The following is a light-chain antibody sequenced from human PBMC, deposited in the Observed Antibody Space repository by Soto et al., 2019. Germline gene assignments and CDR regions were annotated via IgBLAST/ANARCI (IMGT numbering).Light chain of an antibody. Sequence: QPVLTQSPSASASLGASVKLTCTLSSGHSRYAIAWHQLQPEKGPRHLMKLSSDGSYWRGDGIPDRFSGSSSGAERYLIISNLQSEDEGDYYCQTWGTGIHVVFGGGTKVTVL. CDR1: SGHSRYA. CDR3: QTWGTGIHVV. V-gene: IGLV4-69*01. CDR2: LSSDGSY. J-gene: IGLJ2*01.